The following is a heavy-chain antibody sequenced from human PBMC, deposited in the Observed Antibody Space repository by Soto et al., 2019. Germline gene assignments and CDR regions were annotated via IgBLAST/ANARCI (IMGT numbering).Heavy chain of an antibody. CDR2: ISGSGGST. D-gene: IGHD2-2*01. CDR3: AKMEGYCSSTSCYDNWFDP. V-gene: IGHV3-23*01. J-gene: IGHJ5*02. CDR1: GFTFSSYA. Sequence: GGSLRLSCAASGFTFSSYAMSWVRQAPGKGLEWVSAISGSGGSTYYADSVKGRFTISRDNSKNTLYLQMNSLGAEDTAVYYCAKMEGYCSSTSCYDNWFDPWGQGTLVTVSS.